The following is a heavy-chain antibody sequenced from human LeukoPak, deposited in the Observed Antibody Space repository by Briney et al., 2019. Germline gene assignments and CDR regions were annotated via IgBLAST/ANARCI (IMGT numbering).Heavy chain of an antibody. D-gene: IGHD6-19*01. CDR3: ATVLSDSRGWYHFDN. V-gene: IGHV3-53*01. CDR2: IYSGDTT. J-gene: IGHJ4*02. CDR1: GFSVSRKY. Sequence: GGALRLSCAASGFSVSRKYMSWVRQTPGKGLEWVSLIYSGDTTYYADSVKGRFTISRDNSKNTLYLQMNSLRAEDTAVYYCATVLSDSRGWYHFDNWGQGTLVTVSS.